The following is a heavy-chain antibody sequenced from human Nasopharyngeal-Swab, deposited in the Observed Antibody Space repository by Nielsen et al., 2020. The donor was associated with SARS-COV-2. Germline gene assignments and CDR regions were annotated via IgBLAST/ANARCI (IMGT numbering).Heavy chain of an antibody. V-gene: IGHV4-59*08. D-gene: IGHD3-16*01. CDR3: ARHPKGDLLPGL. J-gene: IGHJ4*02. Sequence: SETLSLTCTVSGGSISTYYWSWIRQPPGKGLEWIGYIANIGRTNYKSSLRSRVTISLDTSKNQFSLNLRFVTAADTAVYYCARHPKGDLLPGLWCQGTLVTVSS. CDR2: IANIGRT. CDR1: GGSISTYY.